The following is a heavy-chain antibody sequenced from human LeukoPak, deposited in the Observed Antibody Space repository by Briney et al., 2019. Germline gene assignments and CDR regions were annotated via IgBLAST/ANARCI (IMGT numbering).Heavy chain of an antibody. V-gene: IGHV3-30*03. CDR2: SSFDENNK. CDR3: ARDRSTGGDCFDY. J-gene: IGHJ4*02. Sequence: PGGSLRLSCAASGFTFFTYSMHWVRQAPGKGLEWLAVSSFDENNKYYADSVRGRFTISRDNSKNTLYLQMNSLRAEDTAVYYCARDRSTGGDCFDYWGQGTLVTVSS. D-gene: IGHD2-8*02. CDR1: GFTFFTYS.